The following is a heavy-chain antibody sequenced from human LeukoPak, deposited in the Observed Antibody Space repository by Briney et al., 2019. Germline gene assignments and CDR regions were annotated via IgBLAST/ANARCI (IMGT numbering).Heavy chain of an antibody. CDR1: GYTFTSYG. CDR3: ARAGPLWIGELLFDY. V-gene: IGHV1-18*01. D-gene: IGHD3-10*01. Sequence: ASVKVSCKASGYTFTSYGISWVRQAPGQGLEWMGWISAYNGNTNYAQKLQGRVTMTTDTSTSTAYMELRSLRSDDTAVYYCARAGPLWIGELLFDYWGQGTLVTVSS. J-gene: IGHJ4*02. CDR2: ISAYNGNT.